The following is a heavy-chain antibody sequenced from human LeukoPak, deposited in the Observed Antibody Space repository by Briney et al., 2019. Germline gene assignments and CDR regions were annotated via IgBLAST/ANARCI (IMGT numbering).Heavy chain of an antibody. CDR2: IYYSGST. CDR1: GVSISSYY. V-gene: IGHV4-59*01. Sequence: PSETLSLTCTVSGVSISSYYWSWIRQPPGKGLEWIGYIYYSGSTNYNPSLKSRVTISVDTSKNQFSLKLSSVTAADTAVYYCARAQLGGGDVYSDYWGQGTLVTVSS. D-gene: IGHD2-21*02. CDR3: ARAQLGGGDVYSDY. J-gene: IGHJ4*02.